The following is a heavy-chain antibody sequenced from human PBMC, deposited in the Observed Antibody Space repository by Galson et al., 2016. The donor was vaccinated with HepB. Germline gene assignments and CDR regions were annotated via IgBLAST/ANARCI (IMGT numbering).Heavy chain of an antibody. D-gene: IGHD6-19*01. CDR2: IYYRSNWHY. CDR3: ARVSLITASVWTWSAVDY. CDR1: GDSVSSNSAA. J-gene: IGHJ4*02. V-gene: IGHV6-1*01. Sequence: CAISGDSVSSNSAAWNWIRQSPSRGLEWLGRIYYRSNWHYDYAVSVKRRVTINPDTSKNQFSLQLNSVTPGDTAVYYFARVSLITASVWTWSAVDYWGLGTPVTVSS.